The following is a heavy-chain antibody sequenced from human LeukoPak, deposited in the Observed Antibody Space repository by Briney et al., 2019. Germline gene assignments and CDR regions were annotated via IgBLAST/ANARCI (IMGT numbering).Heavy chain of an antibody. D-gene: IGHD1-26*01. CDR3: ARESSSGSYFYRDAFDI. CDR1: GGPISSYY. CDR2: IYYSGST. Sequence: SETLSLTCTVSGGPISSYYWSWIRQPPGKGLEWIGYIYYSGSTNYNPSLKSRVTISVDTSKNQFSLKLSSVTAADTAVYYCARESSSGSYFYRDAFDIWGQGTMVTVSS. J-gene: IGHJ3*02. V-gene: IGHV4-59*01.